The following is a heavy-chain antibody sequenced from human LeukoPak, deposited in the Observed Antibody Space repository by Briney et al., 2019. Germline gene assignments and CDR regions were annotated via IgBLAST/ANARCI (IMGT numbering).Heavy chain of an antibody. CDR3: ALNTVTTFEWFDP. V-gene: IGHV1-69*13. CDR1: GGTFISYA. Sequence: GASVKVSCKASGGTFISYAISWVRQAPGQGLEWMGGIIPIFGTANYAQKFQGRVTITADESTSTAYMELSSLRSEDTAVYYCALNTVTTFEWFDPWGQGTLVTVSS. J-gene: IGHJ5*02. CDR2: IIPIFGTA. D-gene: IGHD4-17*01.